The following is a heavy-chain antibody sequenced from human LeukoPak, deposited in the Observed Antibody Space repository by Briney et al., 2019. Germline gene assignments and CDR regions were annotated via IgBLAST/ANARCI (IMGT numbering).Heavy chain of an antibody. J-gene: IGHJ5*02. CDR1: GYTFTGYY. V-gene: IGHV1-2*06. Sequence: ASVKVSCKASGYTFTGYYMHWVRQAPGQGHEWMGRINPNSGGTNYAQKFQGRVTMTRDTSISTAYMELSRLRSDDTAVYYCARVRGFGCSGGSCYPANWFDPWGQGTLVTVSS. CDR3: ARVRGFGCSGGSCYPANWFDP. CDR2: INPNSGGT. D-gene: IGHD2-15*01.